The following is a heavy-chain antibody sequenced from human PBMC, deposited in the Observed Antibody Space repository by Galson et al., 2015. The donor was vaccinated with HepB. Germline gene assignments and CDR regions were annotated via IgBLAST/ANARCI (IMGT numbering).Heavy chain of an antibody. CDR3: ARAPSKVYFDS. CDR1: GGSISQYY. J-gene: IGHJ4*02. D-gene: IGHD4-11*01. Sequence: TLSLTCAVTGGSISQYYWSWIRQPAGKGLEWIGRIYSSGKANYSPSFQSRVTISLETSNNQFSLKLNFVTAADTAMYYCARAPSKVYFDSWGQGLLVTVAS. V-gene: IGHV4-4*07. CDR2: IYSSGKA.